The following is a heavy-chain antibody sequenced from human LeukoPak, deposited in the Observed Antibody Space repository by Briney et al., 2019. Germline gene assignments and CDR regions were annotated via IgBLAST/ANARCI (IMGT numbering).Heavy chain of an antibody. V-gene: IGHV1-2*02. CDR2: INPNSGGT. J-gene: IGHJ4*02. CDR1: GYTFTGYY. D-gene: IGHD3-10*01. Sequence: ASVKVSCKASGYTFTGYYMHWVRQAPGQGLEWMGWINPNSGGTNYAQKFQGRVTMTRDTSISTAYMELSRLRSVDTAVYYCARDSGREVDGSGTHYKANYWGQGTLVTVSS. CDR3: ARDSGREVDGSGTHYKANY.